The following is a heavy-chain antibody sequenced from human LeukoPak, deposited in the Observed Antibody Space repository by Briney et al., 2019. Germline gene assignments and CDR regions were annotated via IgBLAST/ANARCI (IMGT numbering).Heavy chain of an antibody. CDR1: GGSTRSYY. CDR2: IDYTGRS. Sequence: SETLSLTCTVSGGSTRSYYWIWIRQPPGKGLEWIGYIDYTGRSKDNPSLKSRVTISVDMSKNQFSLKLRSVTAADTAVYYCAKGGHFDWFSFDYWGQGTLVTVSS. V-gene: IGHV4-59*01. J-gene: IGHJ4*02. D-gene: IGHD3-9*01. CDR3: AKGGHFDWFSFDY.